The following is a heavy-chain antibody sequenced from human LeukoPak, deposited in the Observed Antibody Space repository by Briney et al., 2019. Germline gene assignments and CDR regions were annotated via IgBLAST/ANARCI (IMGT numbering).Heavy chain of an antibody. Sequence: PGGSLRLSCAASGFTFDDYSMHWVRQAPGKGLEWVSLITWDGTRTYYADSVKGRFSISRDNSKNSLYLQMNSLRTGDTALYYCTKETTMIVGGQYFDYWGQGTLVTVSS. CDR3: TKETTMIVGGQYFDY. CDR1: GFTFDDYS. J-gene: IGHJ4*02. D-gene: IGHD3-22*01. V-gene: IGHV3-43*01. CDR2: ITWDGTRT.